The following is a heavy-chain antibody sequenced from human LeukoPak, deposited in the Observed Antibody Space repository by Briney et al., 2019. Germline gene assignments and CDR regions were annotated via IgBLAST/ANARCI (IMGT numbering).Heavy chain of an antibody. D-gene: IGHD3-10*01. CDR1: GGSISSGDYY. J-gene: IGHJ4*02. CDR2: IYYSGYT. V-gene: IGHV4-30-4*01. Sequence: SETLSLTCTVSGGSISSGDYYWSWIRQPPGKGLEWIGYIYYSGYTYYNPSLKSRVTISVDTSKNQFSLKLNSVTAADTAVYYCARDYYGSGRSFDYWGQGTLVTVSS. CDR3: ARDYYGSGRSFDY.